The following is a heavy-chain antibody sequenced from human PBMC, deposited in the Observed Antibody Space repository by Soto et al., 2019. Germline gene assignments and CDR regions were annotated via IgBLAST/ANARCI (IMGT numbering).Heavy chain of an antibody. CDR3: ASSYQLVPQFDY. CDR2: INPNSACT. Sequence: ASVKVSCKAAGYSFTAYYMHWVRQAPGQGLEWMGWINPNSACTIYAQKFQGRVTMTRDSSVSTAYMELSRLRSDDTAVYYCASSYQLVPQFDYWGQGTLVTVSS. D-gene: IGHD2-2*01. J-gene: IGHJ4*02. CDR1: GYSFTAYY. V-gene: IGHV1-2*02.